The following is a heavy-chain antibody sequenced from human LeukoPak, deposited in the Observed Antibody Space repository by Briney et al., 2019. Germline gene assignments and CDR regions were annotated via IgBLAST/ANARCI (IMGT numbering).Heavy chain of an antibody. V-gene: IGHV3-30-3*01. CDR2: ISYDGSNK. CDR3: ARDLQAAAFPY. J-gene: IGHJ4*02. CDR1: GFTFSSYA. D-gene: IGHD6-13*01. Sequence: PGGSLRLSCAASGFTFSSYAMHWVRQAPGKGLEWVAVISYDGSNKYYADSVKGRFTISRDNSKNTLYLQMNSLRAEDTAVYYCARDLQAAAFPYWGQGTLVTVSS.